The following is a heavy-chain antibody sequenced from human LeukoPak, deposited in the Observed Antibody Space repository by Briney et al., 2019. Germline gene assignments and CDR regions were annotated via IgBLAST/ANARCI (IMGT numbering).Heavy chain of an antibody. CDR2: IWPGDSDT. J-gene: IGHJ4*02. Sequence: GESLKISCGGSGYSFYNYWIGWVRQMPGKGLEWMGIIWPGDSDTRYSPSFQGQVTISADKSISTAYLQWSSLKASDTAIYYCVRQSDCSNGICYRSEYWGQGTLVTVSS. CDR3: VRQSDCSNGICYRSEY. D-gene: IGHD2-8*01. V-gene: IGHV5-51*01. CDR1: GYSFYNYW.